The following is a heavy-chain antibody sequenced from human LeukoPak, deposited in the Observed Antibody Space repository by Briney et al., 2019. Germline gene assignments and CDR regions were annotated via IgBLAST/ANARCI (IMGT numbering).Heavy chain of an antibody. CDR3: AKDQGYYYGMDV. CDR2: ISYDGSNK. V-gene: IGHV3-30*18. CDR1: GFTFSSYG. J-gene: IGHJ6*02. Sequence: GGSLRLSCAASGFTFSSYGMHWVRQAPGKGLEWVAVISYDGSNKYYADSVKGRFTISRDNSKNTLYLQMNSLRAEDTTVYYCAKDQGYYYGMDVWGQGTTVTVSS.